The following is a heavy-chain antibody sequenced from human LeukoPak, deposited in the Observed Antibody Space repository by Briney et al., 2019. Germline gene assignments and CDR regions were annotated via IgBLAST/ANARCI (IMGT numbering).Heavy chain of an antibody. V-gene: IGHV1-2*02. CDR2: IDPNSGGT. Sequence: GASVKVSCKASGYTFTGYYMNWVRQAPGQGLEWMGWIDPNSGGTNYAQKFQGRGPMTRDTSISKAYMELSRLRADDTAVYYCARACTSCYKLYAFDIWGQGTMVTVSS. D-gene: IGHD2-2*02. CDR1: GYTFTGYY. J-gene: IGHJ3*02. CDR3: ARACTSCYKLYAFDI.